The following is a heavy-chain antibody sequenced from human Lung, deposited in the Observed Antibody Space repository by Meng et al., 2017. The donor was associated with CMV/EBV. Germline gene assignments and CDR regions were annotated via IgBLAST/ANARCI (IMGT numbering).Heavy chain of an antibody. CDR2: ISTNTGTP. J-gene: IGHJ5*02. D-gene: IGHD2/OR15-2a*01. CDR3: ARGGNFDP. V-gene: IGHV7-4-1*02. Sequence: QVELVQSWSELKKPGASVKVSCKASGYTFSTYTINWVRQAHGRGLEWMGWISTNTGTPTYTQGFTGRFIFSLDTSVSTAYLQISSLKAEDTAVYYCARGGNFDPWGQGTLVTVSS. CDR1: GYTFSTYT.